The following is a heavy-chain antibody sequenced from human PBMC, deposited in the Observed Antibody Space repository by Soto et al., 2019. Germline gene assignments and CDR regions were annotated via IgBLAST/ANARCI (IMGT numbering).Heavy chain of an antibody. CDR2: INWNGAST. Sequence: EVQLVESGGGVVRPGGSLRLSCAASGFTFDDYVMSWVRQAPGKGLEWVSGINWNGASTAYADSVKGRFTISRDNAENSLYLQMNSLRAEDTALYYCARGKVPAAAPFDYWGQGTLVTVSS. CDR1: GFTFDDYV. J-gene: IGHJ4*02. D-gene: IGHD2-2*01. V-gene: IGHV3-20*04. CDR3: ARGKVPAAAPFDY.